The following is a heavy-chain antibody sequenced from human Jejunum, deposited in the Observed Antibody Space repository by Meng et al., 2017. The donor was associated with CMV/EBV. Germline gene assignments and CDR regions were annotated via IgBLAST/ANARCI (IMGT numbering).Heavy chain of an antibody. CDR3: ARDPYGGNPVFGFGY. CDR2: VSDSGDTI. Sequence: FFFGASYMPWVREAPGKGLEWISYVSDSGDTIYYAASVKGRFTISRDNTKNSVFLQMNSLRAEDTAVYYCARDPYGGNPVFGFGYWGQGTLVTVSS. V-gene: IGHV3-11*01. J-gene: IGHJ4*02. CDR1: FFFGASY. D-gene: IGHD4-23*01.